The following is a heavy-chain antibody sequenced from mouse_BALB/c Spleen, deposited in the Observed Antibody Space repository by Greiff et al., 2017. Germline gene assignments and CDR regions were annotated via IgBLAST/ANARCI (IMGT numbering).Heavy chain of an antibody. CDR3: ARSKLTGTGWFAY. Sequence: LVKTGASVKISCKASGYSFTGYYMHWVKQSHGKSLEWIGYISCYNGATSYNQKFKGKATFTVDTSSSTAYMQFNSLTSEDSAVYYCARSKLTGTGWFAYWGQGTLVTVSA. J-gene: IGHJ3*01. CDR1: GYSFTGYY. D-gene: IGHD4-1*01. CDR2: ISCYNGAT. V-gene: IGHV1S34*01.